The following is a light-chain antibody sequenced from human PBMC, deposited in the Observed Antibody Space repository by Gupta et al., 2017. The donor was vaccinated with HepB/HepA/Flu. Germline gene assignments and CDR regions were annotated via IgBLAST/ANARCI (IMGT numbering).Light chain of an antibody. CDR1: RSDVGTNHY. J-gene: IGLJ2*01. Sequence: TRSDVGTNHYFTWYQQHPGKAPNLMFEEVNKRSSGVPDRFSGSKSGNTASLTVSGLQAEDEAYYYCTSYAGSNNLVFGGGTTLTVL. CDR3: TSYAGSNNLV. V-gene: IGLV2-8*01. CDR2: EVN.